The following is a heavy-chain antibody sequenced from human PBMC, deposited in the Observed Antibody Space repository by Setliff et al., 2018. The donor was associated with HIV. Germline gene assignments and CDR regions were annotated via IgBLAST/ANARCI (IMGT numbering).Heavy chain of an antibody. CDR1: GFPFSGSA. V-gene: IGHV3-73*01. CDR3: AASADGDCATTSCTNWCDP. CDR2: IKTQPSNYAT. D-gene: IGHD2-21*01. J-gene: IGHJ5*02. Sequence: PGGSLRLSCAASGFPFSGSAIHWVRRASGKGLEWVGRIKTQPSNYATAHGASMEGRFTISRDDSKSTAYLQLSSLKVEDTAVYFCAASADGDCATTSCTNWCDPWGQGTRVTAPQ.